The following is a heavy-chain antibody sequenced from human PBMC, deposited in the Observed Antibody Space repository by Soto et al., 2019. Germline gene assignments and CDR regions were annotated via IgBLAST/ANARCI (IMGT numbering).Heavy chain of an antibody. CDR3: ARDYQQLNYYGMDV. Sequence: QVQLVQSGAEVKKPGSSVKVSCKASGGTFSSYAISWVRQAPGQGLEWMGGIIPIFGTANYAQKFQGRVMITADESTSTAYMELSSLRSEDTAVYYCARDYQQLNYYGMDVWGQGTTVTVSS. CDR1: GGTFSSYA. CDR2: IIPIFGTA. V-gene: IGHV1-69*01. D-gene: IGHD6-13*01. J-gene: IGHJ6*02.